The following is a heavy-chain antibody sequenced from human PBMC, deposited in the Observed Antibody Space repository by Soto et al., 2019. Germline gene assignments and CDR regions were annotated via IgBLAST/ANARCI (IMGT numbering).Heavy chain of an antibody. CDR2: ISYDGSNK. CDR1: GFTFSSYA. Sequence: GGSLRLSCAASGFTFSSYAMHWVRQAPGKGLEWVAVISYDGSNKYYADSVKGRFTISRDNSKNTLYLQMNSLGVDDTAVYYCARDFIVGAPDYFDYWGQGTLVTVSS. V-gene: IGHV3-30-3*01. D-gene: IGHD1-26*01. CDR3: ARDFIVGAPDYFDY. J-gene: IGHJ4*02.